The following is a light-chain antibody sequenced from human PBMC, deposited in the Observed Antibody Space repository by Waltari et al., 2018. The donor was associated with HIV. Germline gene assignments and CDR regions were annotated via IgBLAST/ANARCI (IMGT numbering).Light chain of an antibody. CDR1: RSNIGGNF. CDR3: ASWDDSVFGPV. Sequence: QSVLTQPPSASGTPGQRVTISCSGGRSNIGGNFVYWYQRLPGTAPKLLIYRIDQRPSGVPDCFSGSRSGTSASLVISGLRSEDEADYYCASWDDSVFGPVFGGGTKVTVL. V-gene: IGLV1-47*01. J-gene: IGLJ2*01. CDR2: RID.